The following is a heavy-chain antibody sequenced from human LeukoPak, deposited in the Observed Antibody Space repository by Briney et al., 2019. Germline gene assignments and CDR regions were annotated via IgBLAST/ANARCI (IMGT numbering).Heavy chain of an antibody. J-gene: IGHJ4*02. CDR3: ARDLVGAAFDY. CDR1: GFTFSSYS. CDR2: ISSSSSTI. Sequence: PGGSLRLSCAASGFTFSSYSTNWVRQAPGKGLEWVSYISSSSSTIYYADSVKGRFTISRDNAKNSLYLQMNSLRAEDTAVYYCARDLVGAAFDYWGQGTLVTVSS. V-gene: IGHV3-48*04. D-gene: IGHD1-26*01.